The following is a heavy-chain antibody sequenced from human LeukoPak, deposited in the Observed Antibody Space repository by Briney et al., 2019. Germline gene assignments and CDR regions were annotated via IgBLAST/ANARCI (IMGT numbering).Heavy chain of an antibody. V-gene: IGHV3-21*01. Sequence: PGGSLRLSCAASGXTFSSYSMNWVRQAPGKGLESVSSISSSSSYIYYADSVKGRFTISRDNAKNSLYLQMNSLRAEDTAVYYCARGIGSYVPSVFDYWGQGTLVTVSP. CDR2: ISSSSSYI. CDR1: GXTFSSYS. D-gene: IGHD1-26*01. CDR3: ARGIGSYVPSVFDY. J-gene: IGHJ4*02.